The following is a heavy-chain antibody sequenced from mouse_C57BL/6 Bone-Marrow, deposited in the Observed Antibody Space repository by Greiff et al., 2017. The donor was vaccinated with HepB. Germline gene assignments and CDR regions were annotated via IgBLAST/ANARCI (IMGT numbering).Heavy chain of an antibody. CDR2: IDPSDSYT. J-gene: IGHJ4*01. D-gene: IGHD1-1*01. CDR1: GYTFTSYW. CDR3: ARFYGSSYYAMDY. V-gene: IGHV1-50*01. Sequence: QVQLQQPGAELVKPGALVKLSCKASGYTFTSYWMQWVKQRPGQGLEWIGEIDPSDSYTNYNQKFKGKATLTVDTSSSTAYMQLSSLTSEDSAVYYCARFYGSSYYAMDYWGQGTSVTVSS.